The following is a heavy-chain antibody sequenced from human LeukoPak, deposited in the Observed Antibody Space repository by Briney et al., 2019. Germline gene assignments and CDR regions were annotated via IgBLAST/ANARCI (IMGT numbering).Heavy chain of an antibody. CDR1: GFTFSSYA. D-gene: IGHD2-15*01. Sequence: GGSLRLSCAASGFTFSSYAMHWVRQAPGKGLEWVAVISYDGSNKYYADSVKGRFTISRDNSKNTLYLQMNSLRAEDMAVYYCARGYPFDYWGQGTLVTVSS. CDR2: ISYDGSNK. V-gene: IGHV3-30-3*01. J-gene: IGHJ4*02. CDR3: ARGYPFDY.